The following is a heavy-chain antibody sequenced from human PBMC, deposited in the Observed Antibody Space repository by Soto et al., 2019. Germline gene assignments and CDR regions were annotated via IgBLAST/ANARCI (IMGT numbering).Heavy chain of an antibody. CDR2: IIPIFGTA. V-gene: IGHV1-69*13. J-gene: IGHJ6*02. CDR3: ARFDFWSGTTGGDYYYGMDV. CDR1: GGTFSSYA. D-gene: IGHD3-3*01. Sequence: GASVKVSCKASGGTFSSYAISWVRQAPGQGLEWMGGIIPIFGTANYAQKFQGRVTITADESTSTAYMELSSLRSEDTAVYYCARFDFWSGTTGGDYYYGMDVWGQGTTVTVSS.